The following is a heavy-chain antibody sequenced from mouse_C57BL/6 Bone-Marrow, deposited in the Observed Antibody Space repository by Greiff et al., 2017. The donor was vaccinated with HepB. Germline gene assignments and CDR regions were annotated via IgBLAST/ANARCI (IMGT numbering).Heavy chain of an antibody. CDR1: GYTFTDYY. V-gene: IGHV1-75*01. J-gene: IGHJ4*01. CDR2: IFPGSGST. CDR3: ARRGYLLRYYAMDY. D-gene: IGHD1-1*01. Sequence: QVQLQQPGAELVMPGASVKLSCKASGYTFTDYYINWVKQRPGQGLEWIGWIFPGSGSTYYNEKFKGKATLTVDKSSSTAYMLLSSLTSEDSAVYFCARRGYLLRYYAMDYWGQGTSVTVSS.